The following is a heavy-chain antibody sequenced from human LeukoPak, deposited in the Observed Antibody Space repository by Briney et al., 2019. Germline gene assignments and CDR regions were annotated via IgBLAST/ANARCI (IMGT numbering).Heavy chain of an antibody. V-gene: IGHV3-23*01. Sequence: GGSLRLSCAASGFTFSSYAMSWVRQAPGKGLEWVSAISGSGGSTYYADSVKGRFTISRDNSKNTVYLQMSSLRVEDTAVYYCAKSLTYYHENSDSIWGQGTLVTVSS. J-gene: IGHJ4*02. CDR3: AKSLTYYHENSDSI. D-gene: IGHD3-22*01. CDR2: ISGSGGST. CDR1: GFTFSSYA.